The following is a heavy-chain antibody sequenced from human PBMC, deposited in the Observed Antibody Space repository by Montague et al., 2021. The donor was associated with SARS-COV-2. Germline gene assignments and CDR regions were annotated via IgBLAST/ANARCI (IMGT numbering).Heavy chain of an antibody. CDR2: ISGSGDST. CDR3: AKDLYCSGGSCYYYGMDV. CDR1: GFTFSSYT. J-gene: IGHJ6*02. D-gene: IGHD2-15*01. V-gene: IGHV3-23*01. Sequence: SLRLSCAASGFTFSSYTMSWVRQAPGKGLEWVSAISGSGDSTYYADSVKGRFTISRDNSKNTLYLQMNSLRAEDTAVYYCAKDLYCSGGSCYYYGMDVWGQGTTVTVPS.